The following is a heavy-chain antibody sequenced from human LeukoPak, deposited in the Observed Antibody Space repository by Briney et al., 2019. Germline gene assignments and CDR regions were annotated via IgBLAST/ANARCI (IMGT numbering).Heavy chain of an antibody. Sequence: PSGTLSLTCTVSGGSISSSRYYWGWIRQPPGKGLEWIGSIYYSGSTYYNPSLKSRVTISVDTSKNQFSLKLTSVTAADTAVYYCARHEVWQLGDLDYWGQGTLVTVSS. J-gene: IGHJ4*02. CDR3: ARHEVWQLGDLDY. CDR2: IYYSGST. CDR1: GGSISSSRYY. D-gene: IGHD1-26*01. V-gene: IGHV4-39*01.